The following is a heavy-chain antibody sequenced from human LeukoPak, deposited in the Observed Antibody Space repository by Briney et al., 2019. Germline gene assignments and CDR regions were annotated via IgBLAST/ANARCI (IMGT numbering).Heavy chain of an antibody. CDR3: AKSVSYDSPFDTFDI. Sequence: GGSLRLSCAASGFTFSSYAMSWVRQAPGKGLEWVSALSGSGASTYYADSVKGRFTISRDNSKNTLYLQMNSLRAEDTAVYYCAKSVSYDSPFDTFDIWGQGTMVTVSS. D-gene: IGHD3-22*01. CDR1: GFTFSSYA. V-gene: IGHV3-23*01. J-gene: IGHJ3*02. CDR2: LSGSGAST.